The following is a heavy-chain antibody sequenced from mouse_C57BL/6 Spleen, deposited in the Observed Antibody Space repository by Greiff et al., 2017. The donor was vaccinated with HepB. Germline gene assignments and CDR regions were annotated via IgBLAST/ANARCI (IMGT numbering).Heavy chain of an antibody. D-gene: IGHD2-5*01. V-gene: IGHV1-69*01. J-gene: IGHJ3*01. CDR2: IDPSDSYT. Sequence: QVHVKQPGAELVMPGASVKLSCKASGYTFTSYWMHWVKQRPGQGLEWIGEIDPSDSYTNYNQKFKGKSTLTVDKSSSTAYMQLSSLTSEDSAVYYCARTYYSNSFAYWGQGTLVTVSA. CDR3: ARTYYSNSFAY. CDR1: GYTFTSYW.